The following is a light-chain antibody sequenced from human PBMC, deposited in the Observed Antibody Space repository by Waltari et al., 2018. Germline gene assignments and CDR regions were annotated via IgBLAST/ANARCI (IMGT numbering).Light chain of an antibody. Sequence: QSALTQPASVSGSPGQSITISCSGASSDIGGSKFVSWYQQHPDKAPILMICEVSKRPHGVSNRFYGTKSDTTASLDISGRQAEDEGDYYCASYTSVSTLVVFGGGTKLTVL. CDR2: EVS. CDR1: SSDIGGSKF. V-gene: IGLV2-14*01. J-gene: IGLJ2*01. CDR3: ASYTSVSTLVV.